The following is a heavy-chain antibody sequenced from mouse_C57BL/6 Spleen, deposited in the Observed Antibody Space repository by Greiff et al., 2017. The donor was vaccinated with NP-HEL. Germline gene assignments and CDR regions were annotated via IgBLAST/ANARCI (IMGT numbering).Heavy chain of an antibody. CDR1: GYSITSGYY. CDR2: ISYDGSN. J-gene: IGHJ1*03. V-gene: IGHV3-6*01. CDR3: ARGGGRYWYFDV. Sequence: EVQLQESGPGLVKPSQSLSLTCSVTGYSITSGYYWNWIRQFPGNKLEWMGYISYDGSNNYNPSLKNRISITRDTSKNQFFLKLNSVTTEDTATYYCARGGGRYWYFDVWGTGTTVTVSS.